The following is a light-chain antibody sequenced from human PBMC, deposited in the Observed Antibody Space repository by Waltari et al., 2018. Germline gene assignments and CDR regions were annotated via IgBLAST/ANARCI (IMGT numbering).Light chain of an antibody. J-gene: IGLJ3*02. Sequence: QSALTQPASVSGSPGQSITISCTGTSSDVGSYNYVAWDQQRPGKAPKLLIYEVNKRPSGASNRFSGSKSGNTASLTISGLQAEDEADYHCCSYAGSSTFVVFGGGTKVTVL. CDR1: SSDVGSYNY. CDR3: CSYAGSSTFVV. V-gene: IGLV2-23*02. CDR2: EVN.